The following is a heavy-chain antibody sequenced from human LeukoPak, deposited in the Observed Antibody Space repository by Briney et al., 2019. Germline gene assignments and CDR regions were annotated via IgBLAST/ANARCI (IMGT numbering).Heavy chain of an antibody. J-gene: IGHJ4*02. V-gene: IGHV3-49*03. CDR1: GFTFRDYT. D-gene: IGHD1-26*01. CDR3: TTDPPTRY. CDR2: IRKKADGGTP. Sequence: PGGSLRLSCTGSGFTFRDYTMTWIRQAPGKGLEWVSFIRKKADGGTPEYAASVKGRFTISRDDSKSNAYLQMNSLKTDDTAVYYCTTDPPTRYWGQGTLVSVSS.